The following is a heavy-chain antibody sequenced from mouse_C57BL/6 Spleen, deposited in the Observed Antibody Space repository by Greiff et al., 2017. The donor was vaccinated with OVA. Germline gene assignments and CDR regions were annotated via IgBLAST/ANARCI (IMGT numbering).Heavy chain of an antibody. V-gene: IGHV2-2*01. CDR3: ARGRSNSYYFDY. CDR2: IWSGGST. D-gene: IGHD2-5*01. Sequence: VQLQQSGPGLVQPSQSLSITCTVSGFSLTSYGVHWVRQSPGKGLEWLGVIWSGGSTDYNAAFISRLSISKDKSKSQVFFKMNSLQADDTAIYYCARGRSNSYYFDYWGQGTTLTVSS. CDR1: GFSLTSYG. J-gene: IGHJ2*01.